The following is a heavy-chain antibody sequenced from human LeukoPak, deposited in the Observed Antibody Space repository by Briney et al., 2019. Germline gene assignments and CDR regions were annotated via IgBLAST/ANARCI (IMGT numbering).Heavy chain of an antibody. CDR1: GYSISSGYY. J-gene: IGHJ4*02. Sequence: PSETLSLTCTVSGYSISSGYYWGWIRQPPGKGLEWIGSIYHSGSTYYNPSLKSRVTISVDTSKNQFSLKLSSVTAADTAVYYCARAPGYGGTLYYFDYWGQGTLVTVSS. V-gene: IGHV4-38-2*02. CDR3: ARAPGYGGTLYYFDY. D-gene: IGHD4-23*01. CDR2: IYHSGST.